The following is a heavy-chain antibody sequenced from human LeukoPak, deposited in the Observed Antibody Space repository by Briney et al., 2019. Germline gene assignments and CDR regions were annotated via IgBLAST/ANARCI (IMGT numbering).Heavy chain of an antibody. CDR1: GFTFSSYW. J-gene: IGHJ4*02. D-gene: IGHD1-1*01. CDR3: AKGLFYNWNDPFDY. Sequence: TGGSLRLSCAASGFTFSSYWMSWVRQAPGKGLEWVSAISGSGGSTYYADSVKGRFTISRDNSKNTLYLQMNSLRAEDTAVYYCAKGLFYNWNDPFDYWGQGTLVTVSS. V-gene: IGHV3-23*01. CDR2: ISGSGGST.